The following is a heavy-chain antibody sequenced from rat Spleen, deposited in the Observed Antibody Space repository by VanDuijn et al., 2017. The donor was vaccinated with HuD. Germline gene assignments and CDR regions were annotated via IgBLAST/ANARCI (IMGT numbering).Heavy chain of an antibody. J-gene: IGHJ2*01. CDR2: IKTDGGST. CDR3: ARSTAYYFDY. V-gene: IGHV5-58*01. CDR1: GFTFSSYW. Sequence: EVQLVETGGGLVQPGRSLKLSCVASGFTFSSYWMYWIRQAPGKGLEWISSIKTDGGSTFYPDSVKGRFTISRDNAENTVYLQMNSLRSEDTATYYCARSTAYYFDYWGQGVMVTVSS.